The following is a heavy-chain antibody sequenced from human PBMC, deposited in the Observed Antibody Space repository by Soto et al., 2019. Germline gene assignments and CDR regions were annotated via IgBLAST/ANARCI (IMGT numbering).Heavy chain of an antibody. D-gene: IGHD5-18*01. J-gene: IGHJ6*02. CDR1: GFSLSTSGVG. CDR3: AHSLVDTAMAGWGGDYYDCMDV. V-gene: IGHV2-5*02. CDR2: IYWDDDQ. Sequence: QITLKESGPTLVKPTQTLTLTCTLSGFSLSTSGVGVGWIRQPPGKALEWLALIYWDDDQRYRPSLKSRLPSTTDTSKNQVVLTMTNMVPVDTATYYCAHSLVDTAMAGWGGDYYDCMDVWGQGTTVTVSS.